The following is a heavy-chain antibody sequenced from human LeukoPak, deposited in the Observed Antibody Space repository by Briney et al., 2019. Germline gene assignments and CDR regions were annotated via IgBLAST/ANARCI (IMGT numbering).Heavy chain of an antibody. CDR3: ARFEGIAVAGNWNWFDP. Sequence: SETLSLTCTVSGGAISRWCWSWLRQPAGKGLEWIGRFCITGSTNYSPSLKSRVTISVDTSKNQFSLKLSSVTAADTAVYYCARFEGIAVAGNWNWFDPWGQGTLVTVSS. V-gene: IGHV4-4*07. CDR1: GGAISRWC. CDR2: FCITGST. D-gene: IGHD6-19*01. J-gene: IGHJ5*02.